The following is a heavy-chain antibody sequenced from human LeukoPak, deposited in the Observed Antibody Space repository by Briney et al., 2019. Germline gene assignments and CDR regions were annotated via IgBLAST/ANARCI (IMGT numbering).Heavy chain of an antibody. CDR3: ARGPRK. Sequence: SGTLSLTCAVSGGSITIGTWWTWVRQAPGQGLEWIGEVYYSGSPNYNSSLKSRVTISLDKTKNQFLLNLTSVTAADTAVYYCARGPRKWGQGTMVTVSS. J-gene: IGHJ3*01. V-gene: IGHV4-4*02. CDR1: GGSITIGTW. CDR2: VYYSGSP.